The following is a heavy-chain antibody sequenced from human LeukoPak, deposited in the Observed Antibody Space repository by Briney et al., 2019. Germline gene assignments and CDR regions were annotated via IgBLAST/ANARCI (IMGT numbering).Heavy chain of an antibody. CDR2: ISGSGGST. J-gene: IGHJ3*02. Sequence: GGSLRLSCAASGFTFSSYAVSWVRQAPGKGLEWVSAISGSGGSTYYADSVKGRFTISRDNSKNTLYLQMNSLRAEDTAVYYCAKGLRYFDWQDAFDIWGQGTMVTVSS. CDR3: AKGLRYFDWQDAFDI. D-gene: IGHD3-9*01. CDR1: GFTFSSYA. V-gene: IGHV3-23*01.